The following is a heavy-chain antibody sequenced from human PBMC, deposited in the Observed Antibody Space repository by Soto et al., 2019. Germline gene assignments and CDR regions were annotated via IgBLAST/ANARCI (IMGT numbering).Heavy chain of an antibody. D-gene: IGHD2-15*01. Sequence: VRQAPGKGLEWVAAISSDGSDKYYSESVKGRFTISRDNSKNTLFLQMNSLRVEDTAVYYCVKGSEVARQELDYWGQGTLVTVSS. J-gene: IGHJ4*02. CDR3: VKGSEVARQELDY. CDR2: ISSDGSDK. V-gene: IGHV3-30*18.